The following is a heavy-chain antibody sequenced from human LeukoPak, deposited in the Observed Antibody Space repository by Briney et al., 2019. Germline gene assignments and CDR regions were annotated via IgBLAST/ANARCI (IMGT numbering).Heavy chain of an antibody. J-gene: IGHJ4*02. Sequence: ASVKVSFKASGYTFTSYFMHWVRQAPGQGLEWMGIINPSGGSTSYAQKFQGRVTMTRDTSTSMVYMELTSLRSEDTAVYYCARDPEGSGCYFGYWGQGTLVTVSS. CDR2: INPSGGST. D-gene: IGHD6-19*01. CDR1: GYTFTSYF. CDR3: ARDPEGSGCYFGY. V-gene: IGHV1-46*01.